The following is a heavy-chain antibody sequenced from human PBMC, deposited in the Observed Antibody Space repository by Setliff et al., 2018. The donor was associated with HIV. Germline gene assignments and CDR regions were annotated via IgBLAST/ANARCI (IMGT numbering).Heavy chain of an antibody. D-gene: IGHD1-1*01. V-gene: IGHV1-2*06. CDR1: GYTFTGYY. CDR2: INPNSGGT. CDR3: ARQLSNSLDH. Sequence: ASVKVSCKASGYTFTGYYMHWVRQAPGQGLEWMGRINPNSGGTNYAQKFQGRVTMTRDTYISTVYMELSGLTSDDTAVYFCARQLSNSLDHWGQGTPVTVSS. J-gene: IGHJ4*02.